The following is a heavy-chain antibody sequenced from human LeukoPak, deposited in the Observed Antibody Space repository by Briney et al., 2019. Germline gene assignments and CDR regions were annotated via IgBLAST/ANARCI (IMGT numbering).Heavy chain of an antibody. D-gene: IGHD3-22*01. V-gene: IGHV3-74*01. CDR1: GFTFSSFW. Sequence: PGGSLRLSCAASGFTFSSFWMHWVRQAPGKGLVWVSRINNDGSSTAYADSVKGRFTISRDNAKNSLYLQMNSLRAEDTAVYYCAGENYYESSGFNWGQGTLVTVSS. CDR2: INNDGSST. CDR3: AGENYYESSGFN. J-gene: IGHJ4*02.